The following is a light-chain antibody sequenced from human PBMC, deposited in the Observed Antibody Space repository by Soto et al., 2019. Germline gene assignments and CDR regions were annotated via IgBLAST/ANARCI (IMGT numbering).Light chain of an antibody. CDR1: SSNIGTNT. CDR2: SDN. J-gene: IGLJ2*01. Sequence: QSVLTQPPSACGTPGQRVTISCSGSSSNIGTNTVIWYQQLPGAAPKLHIYSDNQRPSGVPDRFSGSKSGTSASLAISGLQSEDEADYYCAAWDVSLVVFGGGTKLTVL. CDR3: AAWDVSLVV. V-gene: IGLV1-44*01.